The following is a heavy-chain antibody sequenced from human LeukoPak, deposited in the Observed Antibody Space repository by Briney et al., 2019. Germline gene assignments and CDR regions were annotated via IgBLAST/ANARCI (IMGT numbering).Heavy chain of an antibody. V-gene: IGHV3-30*18. CDR2: ISYDGSNK. CDR3: AKEGPYSSGSPDGY. D-gene: IGHD6-19*01. J-gene: IGHJ4*02. Sequence: GRSLRLSCAAPGFTFSSYGMHWVRQAPGKGLEWVAVISYDGSNKYYADSVKGRFTISRDNSKNTLYLQMNSLRAEDTAVYYCAKEGPYSSGSPDGYWGQGTLVTVSS. CDR1: GFTFSSYG.